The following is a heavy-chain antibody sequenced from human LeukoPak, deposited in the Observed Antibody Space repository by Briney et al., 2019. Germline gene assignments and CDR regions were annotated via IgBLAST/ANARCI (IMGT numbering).Heavy chain of an antibody. CDR2: ISYDGSNK. CDR3: ANPMVRGITPDY. D-gene: IGHD3-10*01. CDR1: GFTFSSYG. Sequence: GGSLRLSCAASGFTFSSYGMHWVRQAPGKGLEWVAVISYDGSNKYYADSVKGRFTISRDNSKNTLYLQMNSLRAEDTAMYYCANPMVRGITPDYWGQGTLVTVSS. J-gene: IGHJ4*02. V-gene: IGHV3-30*18.